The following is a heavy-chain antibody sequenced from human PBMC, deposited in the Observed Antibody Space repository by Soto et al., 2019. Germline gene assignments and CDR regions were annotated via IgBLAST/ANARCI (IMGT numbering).Heavy chain of an antibody. D-gene: IGHD5-18*01. J-gene: IGHJ4*02. Sequence: PGGSLRLSCAASGFTFSSYAMHWVRQAPGKGLEWVAVISYDGSNKYYADSVKGRFTITRDTSASTAYMELSSLRSEDTAVYYCARDPGYSYGYNWGQGTLVTVSS. CDR3: ARDPGYSYGYN. CDR1: GFTFSSYA. CDR2: ISYDGSNK. V-gene: IGHV3-30-3*01.